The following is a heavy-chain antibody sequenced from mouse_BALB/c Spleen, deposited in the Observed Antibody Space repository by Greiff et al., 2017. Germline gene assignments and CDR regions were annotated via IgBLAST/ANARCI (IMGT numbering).Heavy chain of an antibody. Sequence: VQLQESGAELVRPGVSVKISCKGSGYTFTDYAMHWVKQSHAKSLEWIGVISTYYGDASYNQKFKGKATMTVDKSSSTAYMELARLTSEDSAIYYCARDYGNYGLFAYWGQGTLVTVSA. J-gene: IGHJ3*01. CDR1: GYTFTDYA. CDR2: ISTYYGDA. CDR3: ARDYGNYGLFAY. V-gene: IGHV1S137*01. D-gene: IGHD2-1*01.